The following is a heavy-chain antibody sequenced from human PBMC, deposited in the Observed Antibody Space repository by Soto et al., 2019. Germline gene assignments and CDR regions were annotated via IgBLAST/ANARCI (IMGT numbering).Heavy chain of an antibody. J-gene: IGHJ5*02. CDR2: IIPIFGTA. CDR3: ARSYVVVPTNGFDP. V-gene: IGHV1-69*13. Sequence: AASVKVSFKASGGTFSSYAISWLRQAPGQGLEWMGGIIPIFGTANYAQKFQGRVTITADESTSTAYMELSSLRSEDTAVYYCARSYVVVPTNGFDPWGQGTLVTVSS. D-gene: IGHD2-2*01. CDR1: GGTFSSYA.